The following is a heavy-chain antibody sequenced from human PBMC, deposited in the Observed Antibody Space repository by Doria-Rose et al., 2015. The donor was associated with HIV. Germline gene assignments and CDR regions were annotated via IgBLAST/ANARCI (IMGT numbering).Heavy chain of an antibody. D-gene: IGHD6-13*01. V-gene: IGHV2-26*01. CDR3: ARIKSSRWYHKYYFDF. CDR1: GVSLSSPGMG. Sequence: SGPVLVKPTETLTLTCTVSGVSLSSPGMGVSWIRQPPGKALEWLANIFSDVERSYKTSLKSRLTISRGTSKSQVVLTMTDMDPVDTATYYCARIKSSRWYHKYYFDFWGQGTLVTVSA. CDR2: IFSDVER. J-gene: IGHJ4*02.